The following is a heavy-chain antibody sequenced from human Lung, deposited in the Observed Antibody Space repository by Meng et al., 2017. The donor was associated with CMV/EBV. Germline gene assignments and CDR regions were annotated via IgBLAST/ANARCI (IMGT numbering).Heavy chain of an antibody. CDR1: GFIFHDYI. J-gene: IGHJ4*02. CDR3: AKDVVGAATTYYFDY. D-gene: IGHD4-11*01. Sequence: GGSXRLXXTASGFIFHDYIMHWVRQAPGKGLEWVSGINWNSGNIFYADSVKGRFTISSDNAKNSLYLQMNSLRADDTALYYCAKDVVGAATTYYFDYWGQGXLVTVSS. V-gene: IGHV3-9*01. CDR2: INWNSGNI.